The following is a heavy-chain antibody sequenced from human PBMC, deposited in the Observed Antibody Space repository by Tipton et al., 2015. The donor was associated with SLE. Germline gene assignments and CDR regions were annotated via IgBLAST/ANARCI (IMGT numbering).Heavy chain of an antibody. D-gene: IGHD3-10*01. CDR1: GFTFSDCF. J-gene: IGHJ6*02. V-gene: IGHV3-11*01. CDR2: ISSSGTSV. Sequence: GSLRLSCAASGFTFSDCFMSWIRQAPGKGLEWVSDISSSGTSVYYADSVKGRFTISRDNAKNSLFLQMNSLRAEDAAVYHCARFSPMIQGVIEGYYYYGLDVWGQGTTVTVSS. CDR3: ARFSPMIQGVIEGYYYYGLDV.